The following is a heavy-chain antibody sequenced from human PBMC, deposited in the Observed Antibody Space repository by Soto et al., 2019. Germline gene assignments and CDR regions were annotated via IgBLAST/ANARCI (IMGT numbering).Heavy chain of an antibody. CDR1: GGSVSSASYY. CDR3: ARDSHSPWNTVRGWFDP. Sequence: QVQLQESGPGLVKPWETLSLTCTVSGGSVSSASYYWSWIRQPPGKGLEWIGYIYYSGTTKYNPSLKSRVTISLDTSKNQFSLNLRSVTAADTAVYYCARDSHSPWNTVRGWFDPWGQGSLVTVSS. J-gene: IGHJ5*02. CDR2: IYYSGTT. D-gene: IGHD1-1*01. V-gene: IGHV4-61*01.